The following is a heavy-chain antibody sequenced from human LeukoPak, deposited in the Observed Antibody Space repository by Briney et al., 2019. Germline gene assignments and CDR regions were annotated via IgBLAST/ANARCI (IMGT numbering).Heavy chain of an antibody. D-gene: IGHD5-24*01. J-gene: IGHJ4*02. CDR1: GFTFSSYA. Sequence: GGSLRLSCAASGFTFSSYAMSWVRQAPGKGLEWVALIAFDGTKKYIEPVKGRFTISRDDSKNTVHLQMNSLRVEDTGVYYCARDSAYRDGYDWGYFDYWGQGTLVTVSS. CDR3: ARDSAYRDGYDWGYFDY. V-gene: IGHV3-30-3*01. CDR2: IAFDGTKK.